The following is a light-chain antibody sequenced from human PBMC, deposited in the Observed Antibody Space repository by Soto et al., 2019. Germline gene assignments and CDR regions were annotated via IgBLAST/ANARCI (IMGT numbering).Light chain of an antibody. V-gene: IGLV1-51*01. J-gene: IGLJ1*01. Sequence: QSVLTQPPSVSAAPGQKVTISCSGSGSNIGKNSVSWYQQLPGTAPKLLIYDNYKRPSGIPDRFSGSRSGTSATLGITGLQTGDEADYYCGTWDSSVRDGVLGNGTKVT. CDR3: GTWDSSVRDGV. CDR2: DNY. CDR1: GSNIGKNS.